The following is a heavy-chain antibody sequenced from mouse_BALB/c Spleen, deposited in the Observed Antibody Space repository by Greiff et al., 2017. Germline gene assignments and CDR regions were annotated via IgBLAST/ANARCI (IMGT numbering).Heavy chain of an antibody. J-gene: IGHJ3*01. Sequence: EVQGVESGPELVKPGASVKMSCKASEYTFTSYVMHWVKQKPGQGLEWIGYINPYNDGTKYNEKFKGKATLTSDKSSSTAYMELSSLTSEDSAVYYCANSIYYGYDVWFAYWGQGTLVTVSA. CDR2: INPYNDGT. D-gene: IGHD2-2*01. CDR1: EYTFTSYV. V-gene: IGHV1-14*01. CDR3: ANSIYYGYDVWFAY.